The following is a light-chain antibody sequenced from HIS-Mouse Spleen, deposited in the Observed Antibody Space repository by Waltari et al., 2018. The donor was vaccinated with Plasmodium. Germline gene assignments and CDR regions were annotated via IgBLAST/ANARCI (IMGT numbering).Light chain of an antibody. J-gene: IGKJ3*01. CDR2: DAS. CDR3: QQRSNWPIT. V-gene: IGKV3-11*01. CDR1: QSVSSY. Sequence: EIVLTQSPATLSLSPGERATLSCRASQSVSSYLAWYQQKPGQAPRLLIYDASNMSTGIPARFSGSGSGTDFTLTISSLEPEDFAVYYCQQRSNWPITFGPGTKVVIK.